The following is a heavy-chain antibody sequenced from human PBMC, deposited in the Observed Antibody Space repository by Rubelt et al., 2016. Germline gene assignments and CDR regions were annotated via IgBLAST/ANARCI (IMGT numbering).Heavy chain of an antibody. CDR3: AKSYGSGPPFDP. D-gene: IGHD3-10*01. J-gene: IGHJ5*02. Sequence: EVLLVQSGAEVKKPGESLKISCQGTGYSSSTYWLNWLRQMPGKCLEWMRFIDPGDSDPSYCRSAWGRRTISTDKTTIATYRQWGRLNASEAAMYYCAKSYGSGPPFDPRGQGTLVTV. CDR2: IDPGDSDP. CDR1: GYSSSTYW. V-gene: IGHV5-51*01.